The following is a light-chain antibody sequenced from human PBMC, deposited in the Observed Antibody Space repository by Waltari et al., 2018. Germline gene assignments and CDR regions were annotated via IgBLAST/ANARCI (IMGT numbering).Light chain of an antibody. V-gene: IGLV3-1*01. Sequence: SYELTQAPSVSVSPGQTASIPRPGDKLGNNYAYWYQQKPGQSPVLVIYQNTKRPSGNPDRFSGSNSGNTATLTISGAQAMDEGDYSCQVWDSNTVVFGGGTKLTVL. CDR2: QNT. CDR3: QVWDSNTVV. CDR1: KLGNNY. J-gene: IGLJ2*01.